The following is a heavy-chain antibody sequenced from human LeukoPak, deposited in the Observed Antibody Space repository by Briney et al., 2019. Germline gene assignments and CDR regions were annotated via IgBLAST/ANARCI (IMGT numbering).Heavy chain of an antibody. V-gene: IGHV1-18*01. CDR3: ARGGPITMVQGVTRSPRCFDP. D-gene: IGHD3-10*01. CDR2: ISAYDGNT. J-gene: IGHJ5*02. CDR1: GYTFTSYG. Sequence: GASVKVSCKASGYTFTSYGISWVRQAPGQGLEWMGWISAYDGNTNYAQKLQGRVTMTTDTSTSTAYMGLRSLRSDDTAVYYCARGGPITMVQGVTRSPRCFDPWGQGTLVTVSS.